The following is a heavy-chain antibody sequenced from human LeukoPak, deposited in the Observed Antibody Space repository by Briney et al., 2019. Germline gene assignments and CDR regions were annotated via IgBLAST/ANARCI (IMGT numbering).Heavy chain of an antibody. CDR3: ARYCSSTSCWKYAQYYYYYYGMDV. V-gene: IGHV1-18*01. CDR2: ISAYNGNT. Sequence: ASMKVSCKASGYTFTSYGISWVRQAPGQGLEWMGWISAYNGNTNYAQKLQGRVTMTTDTSTSTAYMELRSLRSDDTAVYYCARYCSSTSCWKYAQYYYYYYGMDVWGQGTTVTVSS. D-gene: IGHD2-2*01. J-gene: IGHJ6*02. CDR1: GYTFTSYG.